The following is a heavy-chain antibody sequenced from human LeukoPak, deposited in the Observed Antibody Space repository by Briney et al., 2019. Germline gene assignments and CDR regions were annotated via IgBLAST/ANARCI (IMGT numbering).Heavy chain of an antibody. Sequence: GGSLRLSCAASGVTFRTSSMNWGRQGPQEGLWCGSSICLSGRAIYYAESARGRFTISRDNAKNSRYLQISSLRAEDTAVYYCAKNLPAARSDAFDIWGQGTMVTVSS. J-gene: IGHJ3*02. CDR2: ICLSGRAI. CDR1: GVTFRTSS. V-gene: IGHV3-21*01. CDR3: AKNLPAARSDAFDI. D-gene: IGHD2-2*01.